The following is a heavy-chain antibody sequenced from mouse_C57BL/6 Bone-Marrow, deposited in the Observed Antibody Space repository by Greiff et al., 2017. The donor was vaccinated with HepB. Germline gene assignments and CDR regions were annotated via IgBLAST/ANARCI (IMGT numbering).Heavy chain of an antibody. D-gene: IGHD1-1*01. V-gene: IGHV1-64*01. CDR3: ARPFITTPPWFAY. CDR2: IHPNSGST. J-gene: IGHJ3*01. Sequence: QVQLQQPGAELVKPGASVKLSCKASGYTFTSYWMHWVKQRPGQGLEWIGMIHPNSGSTNYNEKFKSKATLTVDKSSSTAYMQLSSLTSEDSAVYYCARPFITTPPWFAYWGQGTLVTVSA. CDR1: GYTFTSYW.